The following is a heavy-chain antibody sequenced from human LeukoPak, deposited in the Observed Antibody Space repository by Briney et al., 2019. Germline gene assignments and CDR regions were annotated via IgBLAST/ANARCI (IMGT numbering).Heavy chain of an antibody. J-gene: IGHJ4*02. CDR1: GFTFSTYG. CDR2: ISHDGSDK. D-gene: IGHD3-9*01. Sequence: GGSLTLSCAASGFTFSTYGMHWVRQAPGNGLEWVAVISHDGSDKYYVDSVKGRFTISRDNSKNTLYLQMNSLKADDTAVYYCAKAYDILTACLRGVDYWGQGTLVTVSS. CDR3: AKAYDILTACLRGVDY. V-gene: IGHV3-30*18.